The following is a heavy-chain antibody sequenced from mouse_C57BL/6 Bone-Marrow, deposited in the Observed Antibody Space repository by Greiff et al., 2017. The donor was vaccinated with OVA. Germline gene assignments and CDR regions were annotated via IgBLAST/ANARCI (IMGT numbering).Heavy chain of an antibody. CDR2: ISSGGSYT. V-gene: IGHV5-6*01. J-gene: IGHJ3*01. Sequence: EVHLVESGGDLVKPGGSLKLSCAASGFTFSSYGMSWVRQTPDKRLEWVATISSGGSYTYYPDSVKGRFTISRDNAKNTLYLQMSSLKSEDTAMYYCARLRAWFAYWGQGTLVTVSA. CDR1: GFTFSSYG. CDR3: ARLRAWFAY.